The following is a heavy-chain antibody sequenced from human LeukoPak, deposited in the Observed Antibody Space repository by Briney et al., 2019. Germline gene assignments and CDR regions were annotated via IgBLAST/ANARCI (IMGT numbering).Heavy chain of an antibody. J-gene: IGHJ4*02. D-gene: IGHD3-10*01. Sequence: ASVTVSCKASGYTFTSYGISWVRQAPGQGLEWMGWISAYNGNTNYAQKLQGRVTMTTDTSTSTAYMELRSLRSDDTAVYYCARLLPRGYYFDYGGQGTLVTVSS. CDR2: ISAYNGNT. CDR3: ARLLPRGYYFDY. V-gene: IGHV1-18*04. CDR1: GYTFTSYG.